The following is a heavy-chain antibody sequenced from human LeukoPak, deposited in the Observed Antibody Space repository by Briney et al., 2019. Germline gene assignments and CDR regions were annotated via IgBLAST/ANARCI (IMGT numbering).Heavy chain of an antibody. Sequence: ASVKVSCKASGYTFTSYGISWVRQAPGQGLEWMGWISAYNGNTNYAQKLQGRVTMTTDTSTSTAYMDLRSLRSDDTAVYYCARAGSGSGTRAWFDPWGQGTLVTVSS. CDR1: GYTFTSYG. CDR3: ARAGSGSGTRAWFDP. J-gene: IGHJ5*02. V-gene: IGHV1-18*01. D-gene: IGHD3-10*01. CDR2: ISAYNGNT.